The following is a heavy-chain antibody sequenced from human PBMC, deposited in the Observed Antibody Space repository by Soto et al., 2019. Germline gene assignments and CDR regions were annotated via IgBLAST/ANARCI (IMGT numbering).Heavy chain of an antibody. D-gene: IGHD4-17*01. V-gene: IGHV3-64*01. Sequence: EVQLVESGGGLVQPGGSLRLSCAASGFTFSSYAMHWVRQAPGKGLEYVSAISSNGGSTYYANSVKGRFTISRDNSKNTLYLQMGSLRAEDMAVYYCARDQEGDDYGAQTFDYWGQGTLVTVSS. CDR2: ISSNGGST. J-gene: IGHJ4*02. CDR3: ARDQEGDDYGAQTFDY. CDR1: GFTFSSYA.